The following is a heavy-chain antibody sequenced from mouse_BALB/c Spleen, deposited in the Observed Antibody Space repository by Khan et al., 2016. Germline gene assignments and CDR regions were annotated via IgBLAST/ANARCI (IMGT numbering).Heavy chain of an antibody. CDR1: GYAFTSYN. CDR3: ERVGSTKDVAKGLDF. V-gene: IGHV1S135*01. J-gene: IGHJ4*01. Sequence: EVQLQEPGPELVKPGASVKVSCKASGYAFTSYNTYWVKQSHGKSLEWIGYIDPYNGGTNYNQKFKGKATLTVDKSSSTAYMHLNSLTSEDSAVFDGERVGSTKDVAKGLDFWGQGTPLTVSS. CDR2: IDPYNGGT. D-gene: IGHD1-1*01.